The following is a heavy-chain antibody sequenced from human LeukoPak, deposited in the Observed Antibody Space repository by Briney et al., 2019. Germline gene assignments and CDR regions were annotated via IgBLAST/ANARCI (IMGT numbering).Heavy chain of an antibody. CDR1: GFTFSSYG. Sequence: GRSLRLSCAASGFTFSSYGMHWVRQAPGKGLEWVAVISYDGSNKYYADSVKGRFTISRDNSKNTLYLQMNSLRAEDTAVYYCAKDFTSPAYFDYWGQGTLVTVSS. V-gene: IGHV3-30*18. CDR2: ISYDGSNK. D-gene: IGHD2-2*01. CDR3: AKDFTSPAYFDY. J-gene: IGHJ4*02.